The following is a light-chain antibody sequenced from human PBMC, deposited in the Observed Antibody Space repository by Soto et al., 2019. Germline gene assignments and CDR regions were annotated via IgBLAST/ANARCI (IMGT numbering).Light chain of an antibody. CDR2: AVP. V-gene: IGKV1-9*01. J-gene: IGKJ4*01. CDR3: QQLNSYRLT. CDR1: QGISSY. Sequence: DIQLTQSPSFLSASVGDRVTITCRASQGISSYFAWYQQNPGKAPKLLIYAVPALQSGLPSRSSGSASGPELTLTISSLQPEDFATYYCQQLNSYRLTFGGGTKGEIE.